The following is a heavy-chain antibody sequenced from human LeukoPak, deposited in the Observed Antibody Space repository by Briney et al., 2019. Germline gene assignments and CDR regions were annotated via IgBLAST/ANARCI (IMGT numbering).Heavy chain of an antibody. J-gene: IGHJ4*02. V-gene: IGHV1-8*01. CDR3: ARDLDIGYSGYDYRDY. CDR1: GYTFTSYD. D-gene: IGHD5-12*01. CDR2: MNPNSGNT. Sequence: EASVNVSCTASGYTFTSYDINWVRQATGQGLEWMGWMNPNSGNTGYAQTFQGRVTMTRNTSISTAYMELSSLRSEDTAVYYCARDLDIGYSGYDYRDYWGQGTLVTVSS.